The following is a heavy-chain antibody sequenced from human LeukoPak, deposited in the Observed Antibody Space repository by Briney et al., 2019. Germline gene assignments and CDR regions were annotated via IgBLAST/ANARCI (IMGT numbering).Heavy chain of an antibody. J-gene: IGHJ5*02. CDR3: ARGGYGDNPNWFDP. CDR2: IWYDGSNK. Sequence: GGSPRLSCAASGFTFSSYGMHWVRQAPGKGMEWVAIIWYDGSNKYYADSVKGRFTISRDNSKNTLYLQMNSLRAEDTAVYYCARGGYGDNPNWFDPWGQGTLVTVSS. V-gene: IGHV3-33*01. CDR1: GFTFSSYG. D-gene: IGHD4-17*01.